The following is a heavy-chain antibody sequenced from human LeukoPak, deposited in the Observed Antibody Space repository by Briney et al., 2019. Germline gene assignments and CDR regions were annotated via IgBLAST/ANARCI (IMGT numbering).Heavy chain of an antibody. CDR2: IIPILGIA. J-gene: IGHJ6*02. D-gene: IGHD6-19*01. CDR3: ARDEVAGTSGYYYGMDV. V-gene: IGHV1-69*04. Sequence: GASVKVSCKASGGTFSSYAISWVRQAPGQGLEWMGRIIPILGIANYAQKFQGRVTITADKSTSTAYMELSSLRSEDTAVYYCARDEVAGTSGYYYGMDVWGQGTTVTVSS. CDR1: GGTFSSYA.